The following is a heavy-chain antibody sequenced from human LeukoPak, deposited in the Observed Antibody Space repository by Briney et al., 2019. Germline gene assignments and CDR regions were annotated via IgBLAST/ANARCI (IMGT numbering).Heavy chain of an antibody. CDR2: TYYRYQWYS. J-gene: IGHJ5*02. V-gene: IGHV6-1*01. Sequence: SQTLSLNCAISGVSVTSNSAAWNWIRQSPLRSLEWLGRTYYRYQWYSDYAVSVKSRVPINPDTSKNHLSRQLHSVTPEDTAVYYCARDDSNPGWFDPWGQGTLVTVSS. CDR1: GVSVTSNSAA. CDR3: ARDDSNPGWFDP. D-gene: IGHD4-11*01.